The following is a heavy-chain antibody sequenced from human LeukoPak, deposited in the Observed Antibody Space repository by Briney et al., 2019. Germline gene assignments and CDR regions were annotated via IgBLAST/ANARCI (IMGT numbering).Heavy chain of an antibody. CDR2: IYYSGST. D-gene: IGHD2-21*01. CDR1: GGSISSYY. CDR3: ARGVKDY. Sequence: SETLSLTCTVSGGSISSYYWSWIRQPPGKGLEWIGYIYYSGSTNYNPSLKSRVTISVDTSKNQFSLKLSSVTAADTAVYYCARGVKDYWGQGTLVTVSS. J-gene: IGHJ4*02. V-gene: IGHV4-59*01.